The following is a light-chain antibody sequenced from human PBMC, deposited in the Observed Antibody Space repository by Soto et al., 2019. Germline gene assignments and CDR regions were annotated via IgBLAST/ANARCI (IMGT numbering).Light chain of an antibody. CDR1: QSVTSNY. V-gene: IGKV3D-20*02. CDR3: QQRSNWPTLT. CDR2: GIS. Sequence: DIVLTQSPGTLSLSPGESAALSCRASQSVTSNYLAWYRQKRGQAPRLLIYGISSRAAGIPDRFSGSGSGTDFTLTITRLEPEDSAVYYCQQRSNWPTLTFGGGTKVEIK. J-gene: IGKJ4*01.